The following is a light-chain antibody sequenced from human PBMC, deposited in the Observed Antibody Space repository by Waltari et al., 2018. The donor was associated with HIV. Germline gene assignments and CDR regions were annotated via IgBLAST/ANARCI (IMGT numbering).Light chain of an antibody. CDR3: QQSYSTAWT. CDR2: GSS. Sequence: DIQMTQSPSSLSASVADTFVITCRASQGIANSLTWYQQKPGEAPKLLVYGSSRLETGVPSRFSGSISGTDYSLTISSLQPEDLATYYCQQSYSTAWTFGQGTKVEIK. J-gene: IGKJ1*01. V-gene: IGKV1-NL1*01. CDR1: QGIANS.